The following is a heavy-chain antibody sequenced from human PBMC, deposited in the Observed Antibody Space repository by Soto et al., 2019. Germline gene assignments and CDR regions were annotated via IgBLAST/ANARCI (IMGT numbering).Heavy chain of an antibody. CDR2: IIPIFGTA. CDR1: GGTFSSYA. CDR3: ARDTVVVAARYNWFDP. D-gene: IGHD2-15*01. J-gene: IGHJ5*02. Sequence: QVQLVQSGAEVKKPGSSVKVSCKASGGTFSSYAISWVRQAPGQGLEWMGGIIPIFGTANYAQKFQGRVTITADESTSTDYMELSSLRSEDTAVYYCARDTVVVAARYNWFDPWGQGTLVTVSS. V-gene: IGHV1-69*12.